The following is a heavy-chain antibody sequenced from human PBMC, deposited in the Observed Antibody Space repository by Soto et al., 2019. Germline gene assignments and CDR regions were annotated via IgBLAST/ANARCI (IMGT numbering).Heavy chain of an antibody. CDR2: IYHSGST. Sequence: TSEPQSVTWAVSGGSISSVGYSWSWIRQPPGKGLEWIGYIYHSGSTYYNPSLKSRVTISVDRSKNQFSLYLQMDSLRAEDTALYYCARGYSSGPDYWGQGILVTVSS. D-gene: IGHD3-22*01. V-gene: IGHV4-30-2*01. J-gene: IGHJ4*02. CDR3: ARGYSSGPDY. CDR1: GGSISSVGYS.